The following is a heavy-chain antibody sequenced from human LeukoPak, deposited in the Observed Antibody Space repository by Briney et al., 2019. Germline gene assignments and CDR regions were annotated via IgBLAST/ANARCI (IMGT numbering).Heavy chain of an antibody. Sequence: PGGSLRLSCAASGFTFRSYTMHWVRQAPGKGLEWVSSVSSGSAYKFYADSVKGRFVSSRDNAKNSLYLRMNSPRDEDTAAYYSAREVDGNRGNFDCWGQGTLVTVSS. J-gene: IGHJ4*02. CDR2: VSSGSAYK. D-gene: IGHD5-24*01. V-gene: IGHV3-21*01. CDR1: GFTFRSYT. CDR3: AREVDGNRGNFDC.